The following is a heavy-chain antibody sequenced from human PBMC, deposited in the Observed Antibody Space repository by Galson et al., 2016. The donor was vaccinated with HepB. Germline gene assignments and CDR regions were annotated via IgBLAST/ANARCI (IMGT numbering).Heavy chain of an antibody. D-gene: IGHD2-21*01. Sequence: SLRLSCAASGFTFSNAWMSWVRQAPGKGLEWVGLIKSKTDGGTTDYAAPVKGRFAFSRDDSKNTLYLQMKNLKIEDTAVYFCTTAWGVGPFGEGAWYFHGMDVWGTGTMVAVSP. CDR1: GFTFSNAW. CDR3: TTAWGVGPFGEGAWYFHGMDV. CDR2: IKSKTDGGTT. V-gene: IGHV3-15*01. J-gene: IGHJ6*04.